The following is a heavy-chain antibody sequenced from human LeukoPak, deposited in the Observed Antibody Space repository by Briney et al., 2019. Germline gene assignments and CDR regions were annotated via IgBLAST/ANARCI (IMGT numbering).Heavy chain of an antibody. J-gene: IGHJ4*02. Sequence: GGSLRLSCAASGFTFSRFGMHWVRQAPGKGLEWVALISYDGSNKDYVDSVKGRFTISRDHSKNTLYLQMNSLRAEDTAVYHCAKQVATMGSDFDFWGQGTLVTVSS. CDR3: AKQVATMGSDFDF. V-gene: IGHV3-30*18. CDR2: ISYDGSNK. D-gene: IGHD5-12*01. CDR1: GFTFSRFG.